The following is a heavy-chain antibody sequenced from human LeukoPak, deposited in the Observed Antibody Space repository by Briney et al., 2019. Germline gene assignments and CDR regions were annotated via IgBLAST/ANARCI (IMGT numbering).Heavy chain of an antibody. J-gene: IGHJ6*02. Sequence: WIGWVRQPPGKGLEWIGEIYHSGSTNYNPSLKSRVTISVDKSKNQFSLKLSSVTAADTAVYYCARDSQYYDILTDHYYYYGMDVWGQGTTVTVSS. CDR3: ARDSQYYDILTDHYYYYGMDV. D-gene: IGHD3-9*01. CDR2: IYHSGST. CDR1: W. V-gene: IGHV4-4*02.